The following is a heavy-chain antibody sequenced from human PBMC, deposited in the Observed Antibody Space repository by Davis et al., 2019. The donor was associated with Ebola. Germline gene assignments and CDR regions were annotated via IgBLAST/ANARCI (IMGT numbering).Heavy chain of an antibody. D-gene: IGHD3-9*01. CDR3: AKRTDSRSFEF. V-gene: IGHV3-23*01. J-gene: IGHJ4*02. CDR1: GFTLSRYA. CDR2: ISGSGGST. Sequence: GESLKISCAASGFTLSRYAMSWVRQAPGKGLEWVSAISGSGGSTYYADSVKGRFTISRDNSKNTLYLQMNSLRADDTAIYYCAKRTDSRSFEFWGQGALDTVSS.